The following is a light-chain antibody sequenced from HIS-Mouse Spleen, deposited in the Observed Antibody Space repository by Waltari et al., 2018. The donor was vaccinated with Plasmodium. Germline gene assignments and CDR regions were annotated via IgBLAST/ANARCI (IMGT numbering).Light chain of an antibody. V-gene: IGLV3-10*01. CDR3: YSTDSSGNHRV. Sequence: SYELTQPPSVSVSPGQPARITCSADEFPKNNAYWYQHKSGQAPVLVIYEDSKRPSGIPERFSGSSSGTMATLTISGAQVEDEADYYCYSTDSSGNHRVFGGGTKLTVL. J-gene: IGLJ3*02. CDR1: EFPKNN. CDR2: EDS.